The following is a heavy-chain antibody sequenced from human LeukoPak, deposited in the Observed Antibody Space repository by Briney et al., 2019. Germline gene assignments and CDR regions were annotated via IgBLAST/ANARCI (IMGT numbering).Heavy chain of an antibody. D-gene: IGHD3-10*01. V-gene: IGHV3-7*01. CDR2: MNQDGSRK. CDR1: GFTFSSSW. CDR3: TRDSQGSGTYSTDH. Sequence: PGGFLRLSCVASGFTFSSSWMSWVRQGPGKGPEWVANMNQDGSRKYYVDSVKGRFTISRDNAKNSLFLQMNGLRDEDTAVYYCTRDSQGSGTYSTDHWGQRTLVTVSS. J-gene: IGHJ4*02.